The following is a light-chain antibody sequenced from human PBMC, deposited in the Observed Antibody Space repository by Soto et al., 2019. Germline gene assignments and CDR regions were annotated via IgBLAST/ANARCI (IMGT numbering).Light chain of an antibody. Sequence: QSVLTQPRSVSGSPGQSVTISCTGTSSDVGAYKYVSWYQQHPDKAPKLIIYDVSQRPSGVPDRFSGSKSGNTASLTISGLQAEDEGDYYCCSYAGSYTEVFGGGTKLTVL. CDR2: DVS. CDR1: SSDVGAYKY. CDR3: CSYAGSYTEV. V-gene: IGLV2-11*01. J-gene: IGLJ3*02.